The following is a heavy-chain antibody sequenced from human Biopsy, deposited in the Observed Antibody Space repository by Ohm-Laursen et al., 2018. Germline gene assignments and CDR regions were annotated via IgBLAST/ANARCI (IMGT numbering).Heavy chain of an antibody. Sequence: SLRLSCAASGFTFSNYAMSWVRQAPGKGLEWVSAISGSAGSTKYADSVKGRFTISRDNSRNTLYLQLNSLRAEDTALYYCAKINPSSIYYYYGMDVWGQGTTVTVSS. CDR3: AKINPSSIYYYYGMDV. CDR1: GFTFSNYA. CDR2: ISGSAGST. J-gene: IGHJ6*02. V-gene: IGHV3-23*01.